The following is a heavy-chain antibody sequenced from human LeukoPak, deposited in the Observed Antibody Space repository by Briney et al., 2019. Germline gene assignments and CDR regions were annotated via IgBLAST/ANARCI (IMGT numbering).Heavy chain of an antibody. V-gene: IGHV4-59*01. CDR3: ARGGYSSSWYLNY. CDR1: GGSISSYY. CDR2: IYYSGST. Sequence: SETLSLTRTVSGGSISSYYWSWIWQPPGKGLEWIGYIYYSGSTNYNPSLKSRVTISVDTSKNQFSLKLSSVTAADTAVYYCARGGYSSSWYLNYWGQGTLVTVSS. D-gene: IGHD6-13*01. J-gene: IGHJ4*02.